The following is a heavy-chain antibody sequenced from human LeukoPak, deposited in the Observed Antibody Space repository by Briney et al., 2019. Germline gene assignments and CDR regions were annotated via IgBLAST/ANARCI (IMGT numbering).Heavy chain of an antibody. CDR3: ARDHGQLWSPPIG. D-gene: IGHD5-18*01. CDR1: GFTFKDYW. J-gene: IGHJ4*02. V-gene: IGHV3-7*01. Sequence: GGSLRLSCAASGFTFKDYWMIWVRQAPGKGLEWVANIKEDGSEKYYVDSVKGRFTISRDNAENSLYLQMNSLRDEDTAVYYCARDHGQLWSPPIGWGQGTLVTVSS. CDR2: IKEDGSEK.